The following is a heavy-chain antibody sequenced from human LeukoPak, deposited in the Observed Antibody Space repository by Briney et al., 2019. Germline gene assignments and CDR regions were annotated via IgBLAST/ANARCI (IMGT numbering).Heavy chain of an antibody. J-gene: IGHJ4*02. V-gene: IGHV3-48*01. Sequence: GGSLRLSCAASGFTFSSYSMNWVRQAPGKGLEWVSYISSSSSTIYYADSVKGRFTISRDNAENSLYLQMNSLRAEDTAVYYCARGGYNYGSVFDYWGQGTLVTVSS. CDR3: ARGGYNYGSVFDY. D-gene: IGHD5-18*01. CDR1: GFTFSSYS. CDR2: ISSSSSTI.